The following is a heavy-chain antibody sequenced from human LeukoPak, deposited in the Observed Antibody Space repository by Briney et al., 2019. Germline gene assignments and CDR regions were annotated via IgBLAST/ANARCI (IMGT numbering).Heavy chain of an antibody. Sequence: SETVSLTCTVCVGSISRYYWSWIRQPPGKGLEWIGYIYTSGSTNYNPSLKSRVTISVDTSKNQFSLKLSSVTAADTAVYYCARHAGDPWGQGTLVTASS. CDR1: VGSISRYY. CDR3: ARHAGDP. V-gene: IGHV4-4*09. CDR2: IYTSGST. J-gene: IGHJ5*02.